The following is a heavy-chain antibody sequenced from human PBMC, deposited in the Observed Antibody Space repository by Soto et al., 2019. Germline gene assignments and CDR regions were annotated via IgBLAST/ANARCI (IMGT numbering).Heavy chain of an antibody. Sequence: KTSETLSLTCTVSGGSISSSSYYWGWIRQPPGKGLEWIGSIYYSGSTYYNPSLKSRVTISVDTSKNQFSLKLSSVTAADTAVYYCARVIAARRWTHAIQHFDYWGQGTLVTVSS. CDR3: ARVIAARRWTHAIQHFDY. J-gene: IGHJ4*02. CDR2: IYYSGST. D-gene: IGHD6-6*01. V-gene: IGHV4-39*01. CDR1: GGSISSSSYY.